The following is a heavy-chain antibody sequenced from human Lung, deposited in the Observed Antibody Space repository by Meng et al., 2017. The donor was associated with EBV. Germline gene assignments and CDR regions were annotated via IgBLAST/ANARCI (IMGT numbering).Heavy chain of an antibody. J-gene: IGHJ5*02. CDR2: IFSTGNA. CDR3: ARHAEYGDYKSYFDP. D-gene: IGHD4-17*01. V-gene: IGHV4-39*01. CDR1: GGPSSSGNF. Sequence: QKPAPGLVNPSTPLPLPCPAPGGPSSSGNFWAWIRQPPGKGLEWIGTIFSTGNAYYSPTLKSRITLSADTSKNHFSLNLRSVTAADTAVYFCARHAEYGDYKSYFDPWGQGTLVTVSS.